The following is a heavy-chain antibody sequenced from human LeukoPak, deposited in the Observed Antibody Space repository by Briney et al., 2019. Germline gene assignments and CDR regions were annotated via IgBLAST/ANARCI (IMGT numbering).Heavy chain of an antibody. J-gene: IGHJ3*02. D-gene: IGHD4/OR15-4a*01. CDR3: AKDLSMVFDAFNI. CDR1: GFTFDEYA. V-gene: IGHV3-43*02. Sequence: GGSLRLSCAASGFTFDEYAMHWVRQAPGKGLEWVSLISGDGATTYYAPSVEGRVTVSRDNNKNSLFLQMNNLRTEDSALYYCAKDLSMVFDAFNIWGQGTLVTVSS. CDR2: ISGDGATT.